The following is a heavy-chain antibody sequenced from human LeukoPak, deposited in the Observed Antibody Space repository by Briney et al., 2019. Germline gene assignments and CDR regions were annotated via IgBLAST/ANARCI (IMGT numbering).Heavy chain of an antibody. J-gene: IGHJ6*03. CDR2: IYYTGST. D-gene: IGHD2-21*02. V-gene: IGHV4-59*01. Sequence: PSETLSLTCAVSGGSISSYYWSWIRQPPGKGLEWIEYIYYTGSTNYSPSLKSRVTISVDTSKTQFSLRLSSVTTADTAVYYCARRGVVTATSFDAMDVWGNGTTVTVSS. CDR3: ARRGVVTATSFDAMDV. CDR1: GGSISSYY.